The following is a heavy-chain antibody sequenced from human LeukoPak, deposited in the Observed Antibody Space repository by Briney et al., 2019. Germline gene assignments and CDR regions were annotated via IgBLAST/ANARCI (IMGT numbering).Heavy chain of an antibody. CDR1: GGSISSSDYY. Sequence: PSETLSLTCTVSGGSISSSDYYWGWIRQPPGKGLEWIGEINHSGSTNYNPSLKSRVTISVDTSKNQFSLKLSSVTAADTAVYYCASEGYSHYYDSSDPTAYFDLWGRGTLVTVSS. D-gene: IGHD3-22*01. CDR2: INHSGST. V-gene: IGHV4-39*07. J-gene: IGHJ2*01. CDR3: ASEGYSHYYDSSDPTAYFDL.